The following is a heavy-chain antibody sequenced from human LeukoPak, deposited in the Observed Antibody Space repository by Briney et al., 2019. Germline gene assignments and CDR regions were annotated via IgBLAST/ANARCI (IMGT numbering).Heavy chain of an antibody. CDR1: GGSISSYY. CDR2: IYYSGST. D-gene: IGHD3-16*02. V-gene: IGHV4-59*01. J-gene: IGHJ4*02. Sequence: PSETLSLTCTVSGGSISSYYWSWIRQPPGKGLEWIGYIYYSGSTSYNPSLKSRVTISVVTSKNQFSLKLSSVTAADTAVYYCARVPYDYVWGSYRLHYFDYWGQGTLVTASS. CDR3: ARVPYDYVWGSYRLHYFDY.